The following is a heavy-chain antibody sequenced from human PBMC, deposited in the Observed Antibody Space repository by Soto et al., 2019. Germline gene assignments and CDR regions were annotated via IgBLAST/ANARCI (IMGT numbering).Heavy chain of an antibody. V-gene: IGHV1-18*01. J-gene: IGHJ3*02. Sequence: QLQLVQSGGEVKTPGASVKVSCTTSGYTFTSHGISWVRQAPGQGLEWMGWISTYNGKTDYAQKFQGRVPMTADTRTSTVYIEVRSLRSDDTAVYSCARLLTEGATCREAAFDMWGQGTKVTVSS. CDR1: GYTFTSHG. D-gene: IGHD1-26*01. CDR3: ARLLTEGATCREAAFDM. CDR2: ISTYNGKT.